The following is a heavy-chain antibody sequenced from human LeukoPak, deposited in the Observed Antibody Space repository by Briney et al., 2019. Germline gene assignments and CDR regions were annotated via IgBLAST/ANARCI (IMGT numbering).Heavy chain of an antibody. J-gene: IGHJ4*02. CDR2: MNPNSGNT. V-gene: IGHV1-8*01. D-gene: IGHD3-10*01. Sequence: GASVKVSCKASGYTFTSYDISWGRQAPGQGREWMGWMNPNSGNTGYAQKSKGRVTMTRNTSISTAYLELSSLRSDDTAVYYCEREMVREIRWLDNWGQATMATLSS. CDR3: EREMVREIRWLDN. CDR1: GYTFTSYD.